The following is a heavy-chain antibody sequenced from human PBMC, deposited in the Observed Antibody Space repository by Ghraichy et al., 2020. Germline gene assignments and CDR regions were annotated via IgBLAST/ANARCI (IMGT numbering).Heavy chain of an antibody. CDR3: LRARRNCGGQCLSYYFDY. CDR1: GFTFGNFG. Sequence: GGSLRLSCTTSGFTFGNFGMSWVRQAPGKGLESVGFIESKPYGETTDYAASVKGRFFISRDDSKNIVYLQMNSLKVEDTAVYFCLRARRNCGGQCLSYYFDYWGQGSLVTVSS. V-gene: IGHV3-49*04. CDR2: IESKPYGETT. D-gene: IGHD2-21*01. J-gene: IGHJ4*02.